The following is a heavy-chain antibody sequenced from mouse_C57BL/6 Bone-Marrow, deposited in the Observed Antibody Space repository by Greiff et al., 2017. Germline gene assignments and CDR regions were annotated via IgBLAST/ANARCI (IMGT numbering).Heavy chain of an antibody. CDR2: IYPRDGST. Sequence: VHLVESDAELVKPGASVKISCKVSGYTFTDHTIHWMKQRPEQGLEWIGYIYPRDGSTKYNEKFKGKATLTADKSSSTAYMQLNSLTSEDSAVYFCARDYYGSSLSYWYFDVWGTGTTVTVSS. D-gene: IGHD1-1*01. CDR3: ARDYYGSSLSYWYFDV. CDR1: GYTFTDHT. J-gene: IGHJ1*03. V-gene: IGHV1-78*01.